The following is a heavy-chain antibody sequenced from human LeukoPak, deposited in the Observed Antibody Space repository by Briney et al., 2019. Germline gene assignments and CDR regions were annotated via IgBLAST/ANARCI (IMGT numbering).Heavy chain of an antibody. CDR1: GGSISSYY. CDR3: ARLGRFGYSSSWYPEESSEYFQH. Sequence: PSETLSLTCTVSGGSISSYYWSWIRQPPGKGLEWFGYIYCSGSTNYNPSLKSRVTISVDTSKNQFSLKLSSVTAADTAVYYCARLGRFGYSSSWYPEESSEYFQHWGQGTLVTVSS. V-gene: IGHV4-59*01. CDR2: IYCSGST. D-gene: IGHD6-13*01. J-gene: IGHJ1*01.